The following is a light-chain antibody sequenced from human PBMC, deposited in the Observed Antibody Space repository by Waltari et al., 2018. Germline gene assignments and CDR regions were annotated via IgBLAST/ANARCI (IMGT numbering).Light chain of an antibody. Sequence: DVVMTQSPLSLPVTLGPPASISCRSSQSLVHSDGKTYLNWFHQRPGQSPRRLIYKVSNRDSGVPDRFSGSGSGTEFTLNINRVEAEDVGVYYCMQGTHWPWTFGQGTKVEIK. CDR1: QSLVHSDGKTY. J-gene: IGKJ1*01. CDR2: KVS. CDR3: MQGTHWPWT. V-gene: IGKV2-30*02.